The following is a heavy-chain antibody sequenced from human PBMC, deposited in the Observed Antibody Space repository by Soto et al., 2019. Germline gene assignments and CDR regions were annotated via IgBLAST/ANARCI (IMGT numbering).Heavy chain of an antibody. CDR2: VNPNSGNT. Sequence: QVQMVQSGAEVKKPGASVKVSCKASGYSFTSYDINWVRQATGQGLEWMGWVNPNSGNTDYAQKFQGRVTMTRDTSISTAYLELSSLRSEDTAVYYCARGTLVPEGYFDLWGRGTLVTVSS. J-gene: IGHJ2*01. V-gene: IGHV1-8*01. CDR3: ARGTLVPEGYFDL. CDR1: GYSFTSYD. D-gene: IGHD2-2*01.